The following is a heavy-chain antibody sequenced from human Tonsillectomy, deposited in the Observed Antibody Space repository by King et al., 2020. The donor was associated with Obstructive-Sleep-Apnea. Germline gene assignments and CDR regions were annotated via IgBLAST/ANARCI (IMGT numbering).Heavy chain of an antibody. V-gene: IGHV4-31*03. CDR3: ASGQWGSGSYTSEFYYYGMDV. J-gene: IGHJ6*02. Sequence: VQLQESGPGLVKPSQTLSLTCTVSGGSISSGGYYWSWIRQRPGKGLEWIGYIYYSGNTHYNPSLKSRVTISLDTSKNQSSLKLSSVTAADTAVYYCASGQWGSGSYTSEFYYYGMDVWGQGTTVTVSS. CDR1: GGSISSGGYY. CDR2: IYYSGNT. D-gene: IGHD3-10*01.